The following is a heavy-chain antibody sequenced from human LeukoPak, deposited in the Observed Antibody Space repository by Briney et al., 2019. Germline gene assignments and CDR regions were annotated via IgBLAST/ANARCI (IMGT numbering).Heavy chain of an antibody. Sequence: GESLKISCKGSGYSFTSYWIGWVRQMPGKGLEWMGIIYPGDSDTRYSPSFQGQVTISADKSISTAYLQWSSLKASDTAMYYCARRGQYYCGSGSYENAFDIWGQGTMVTVSS. V-gene: IGHV5-51*01. CDR1: GYSFTSYW. J-gene: IGHJ3*02. CDR3: ARRGQYYCGSGSYENAFDI. CDR2: IYPGDSDT. D-gene: IGHD3-10*01.